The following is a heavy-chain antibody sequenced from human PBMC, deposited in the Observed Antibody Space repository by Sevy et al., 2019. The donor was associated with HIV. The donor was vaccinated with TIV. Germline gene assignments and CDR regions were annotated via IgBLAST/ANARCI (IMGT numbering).Heavy chain of an antibody. J-gene: IGHJ4*02. Sequence: GGSLRLSCAASGFTFSSYWMHWVRQAPGKGLVWVSRINSDGSSTSYADSVKGRFTISRDNAKNTLYLQMNSLRAEDTAVSYCARAYTYYYDSSGYYYHNGDFGYWGQGTLVTVSS. CDR1: GFTFSSYW. CDR3: ARAYTYYYDSSGYYYHNGDFGY. D-gene: IGHD3-22*01. V-gene: IGHV3-74*01. CDR2: INSDGSST.